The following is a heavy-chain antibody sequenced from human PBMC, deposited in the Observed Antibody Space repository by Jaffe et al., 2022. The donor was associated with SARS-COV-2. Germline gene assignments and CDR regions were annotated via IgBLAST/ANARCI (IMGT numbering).Heavy chain of an antibody. J-gene: IGHJ4*02. V-gene: IGHV3-7*03. Sequence: VQLVESGGGLVLPGGSLRLSCAASGFTFSGFWMTWVRQAPGKGLEWVANIKQDGSEKYYVDSVKGRFTISRDNAKNSLYLQMNSLKAEDTAVYYCVRGMGNDYWGQGTLVTVSS. CDR2: IKQDGSEK. D-gene: IGHD1-26*01. CDR1: GFTFSGFW. CDR3: VRGMGNDY.